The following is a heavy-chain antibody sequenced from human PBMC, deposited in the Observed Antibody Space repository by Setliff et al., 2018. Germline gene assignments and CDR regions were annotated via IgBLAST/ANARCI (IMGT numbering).Heavy chain of an antibody. V-gene: IGHV4-30-2*01. CDR2: MYHAGST. D-gene: IGHD2-8*02. CDR1: GGSISSGDAS. Sequence: PSETLSLTCAVSGGSISSGDASWSWVRQPPGKGLEWIGYMYHAGSTNYNPSLKSRVTISVDTSKNQFSLKLSSVTAADTALYYCTVYNTGSSKDHYWGQGTPVTVSS. CDR3: TVYNTGSSKDHY. J-gene: IGHJ4*02.